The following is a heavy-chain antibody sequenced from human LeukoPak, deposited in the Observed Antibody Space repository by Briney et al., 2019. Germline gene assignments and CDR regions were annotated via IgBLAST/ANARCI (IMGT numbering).Heavy chain of an antibody. J-gene: IGHJ5*02. CDR2: ISGSGDNK. V-gene: IGHV3-23*01. D-gene: IGHD1-26*01. Sequence: GGSLRLSCAVSGFTFSSYAMSWVRQAPGRGLEWVSVISGSGDNKYYADSVKGRFTISRDNSKNTLYLQINSLRAEDTAVYYCAKGMSGSSPYNWFDPWGQGTLVTVSS. CDR1: GFTFSSYA. CDR3: AKGMSGSSPYNWFDP.